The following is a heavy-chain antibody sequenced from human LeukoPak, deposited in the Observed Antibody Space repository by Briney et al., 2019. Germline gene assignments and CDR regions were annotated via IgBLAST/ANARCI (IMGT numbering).Heavy chain of an antibody. V-gene: IGHV3-23*01. CDR3: AKDPGSGYDILTGYYAFDI. CDR2: ISGSGGST. J-gene: IGHJ3*02. Sequence: PGRSLRLSCAASGFTFSSYAMSWVRQAPGKGLEWVSAISGSGGSTYYADSVKGRFTISRDNSKNTLYLQMNSLRAEDTAVYYCAKDPGSGYDILTGYYAFDIWGQGTMVTVSS. D-gene: IGHD3-9*01. CDR1: GFTFSSYA.